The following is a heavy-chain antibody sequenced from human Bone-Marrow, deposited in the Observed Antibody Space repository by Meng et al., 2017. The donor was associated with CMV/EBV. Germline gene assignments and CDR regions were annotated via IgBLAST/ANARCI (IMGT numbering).Heavy chain of an antibody. V-gene: IGHV3-9*01. D-gene: IGHD2-2*01. CDR2: ISWNSGSI. CDR3: AKVGGLGYCSSTSCKDYFDY. CDR1: GFTFDDYA. J-gene: IGHJ4*02. Sequence: SLKISCAASGFTFDDYAMHWVRQAPGKGLEWVSGISWNSGSIGYADSVKGRYTISRDNAKNSRYLQMNSLRAEDTALYYCAKVGGLGYCSSTSCKDYFDYWGQGTLVTVSS.